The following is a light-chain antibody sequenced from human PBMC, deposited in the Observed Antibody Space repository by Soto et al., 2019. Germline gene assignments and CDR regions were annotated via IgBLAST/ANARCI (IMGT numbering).Light chain of an antibody. CDR1: QYINTR. V-gene: IGKV3-11*01. J-gene: IGKJ4*01. Sequence: EIVLTQSPATLSSFPGDRVTLSCRASQYINTRLAWYQQKPGQAPRLLIYDASNRATGIPARFSGSGSGTEFTLTINSLDPEDFAVYYCQQRSTWPRTFGGGTKVDIK. CDR2: DAS. CDR3: QQRSTWPRT.